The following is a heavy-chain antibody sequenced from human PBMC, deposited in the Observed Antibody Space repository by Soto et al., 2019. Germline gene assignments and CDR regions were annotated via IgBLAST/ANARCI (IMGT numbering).Heavy chain of an antibody. D-gene: IGHD3-9*01. CDR2: INHSGST. CDR3: ARDKMTGLFDY. J-gene: IGHJ4*02. Sequence: QVQLQQWGAGLLKPSETLSLTCAVYGGSFSGYYWTWIRQPPGTGLEWIGEINHSGSTNYNPSLKTRXTXSXXTSKNQFPLKLTSVTAADTAVYYCARDKMTGLFDYWGQGTLVTVSS. V-gene: IGHV4-34*01. CDR1: GGSFSGYY.